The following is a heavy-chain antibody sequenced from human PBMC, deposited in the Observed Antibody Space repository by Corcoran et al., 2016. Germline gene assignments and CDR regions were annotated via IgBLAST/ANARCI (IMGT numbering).Heavy chain of an antibody. J-gene: IGHJ5*02. Sequence: QVQLQESGPGLVKPSETLSLTCTVSGYSISSGYYWGWIRQPPGKGLEWIGSIYHSGSTYYNPSLKSRVTISVDTSKNQFSLKLSSVTAADTAVDYCAREGDSSSSGWFDPWGQGTLVTVSS. CDR1: GYSISSGYY. CDR2: IYHSGST. CDR3: AREGDSSSSGWFDP. V-gene: IGHV4-38-2*02. D-gene: IGHD6-6*01.